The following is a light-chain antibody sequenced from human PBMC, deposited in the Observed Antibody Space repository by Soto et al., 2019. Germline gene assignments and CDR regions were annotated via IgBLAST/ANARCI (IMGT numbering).Light chain of an antibody. CDR1: QSVSSSY. Sequence: EIVLTQSPGTLSLSPGERATLSCRASQSVSSSYLAWYQQKPGQAPRLLIYGASSRATGIPDRFSGSGSGTDFTLTISRLEPEDFAVYYRQQYGSSPVTFGPGTKLAIQ. CDR3: QQYGSSPVT. CDR2: GAS. V-gene: IGKV3-20*01. J-gene: IGKJ3*01.